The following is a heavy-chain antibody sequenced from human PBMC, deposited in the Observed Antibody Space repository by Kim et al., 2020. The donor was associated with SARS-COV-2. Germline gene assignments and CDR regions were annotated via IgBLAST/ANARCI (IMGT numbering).Heavy chain of an antibody. V-gene: IGHV3-9*01. CDR2: ISCNSGSI. CDR1: GFTFGDYA. J-gene: IGHJ1*01. CDR3: AKDARTAVIGARD. Sequence: GGSLRLSCAASGFTFGDYAMHWVRQAPGKGLEWVSGISCNSGSIGYADSVKGRFTISRDNSKNSLYLQMNSLRAEDTALYYCAKDARTAVIGARDSGPGTLVTVSP. D-gene: IGHD2-21*01.